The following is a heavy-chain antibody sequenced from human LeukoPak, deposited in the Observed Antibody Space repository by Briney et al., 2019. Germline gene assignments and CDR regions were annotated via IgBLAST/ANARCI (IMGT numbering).Heavy chain of an antibody. CDR1: GFTFSNAW. V-gene: IGHV3-15*01. CDR2: IRGKTDGGTT. J-gene: IGHJ4*02. Sequence: GGSLRLSCAASGFTFSNAWMTWVRQAPGKGPEWVGRIRGKTDGGTTDYAAPVKGRFTISKDESKNTLYLQMTSLKTEDTAVYYCILAAAGPAYWGQGTLVTVSS. CDR3: ILAAAGPAY. D-gene: IGHD6-13*01.